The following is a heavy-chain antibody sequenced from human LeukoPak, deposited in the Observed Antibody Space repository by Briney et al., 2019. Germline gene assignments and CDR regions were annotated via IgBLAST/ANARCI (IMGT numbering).Heavy chain of an antibody. V-gene: IGHV1-69*06. CDR2: IIPIFGTA. J-gene: IGHJ6*03. CDR3: AREGAQWLDSYYYYYMDV. CDR1: GGTFSSYA. D-gene: IGHD6-19*01. Sequence: GASVKVSCKASGGTFSSYAISWVRQAPGQGLEWMGGIIPIFGTANYAQKFRGRVTITADKSTRTAYMELSSLRSEDTAVYYCAREGAQWLDSYYYYYMDVWSKGTTVTVSS.